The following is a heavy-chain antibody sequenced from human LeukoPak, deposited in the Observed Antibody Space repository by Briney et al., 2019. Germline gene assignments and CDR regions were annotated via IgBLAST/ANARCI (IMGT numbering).Heavy chain of an antibody. Sequence: GESLKISCKGSGYSFTSYWIGWVRQMPGKGLEWMGIIYPGDSDTRYSPSFQGQVTISADKSISTAYLQWSSLKASDTAMYYCARGRYCSSTSCPPLIGFDPWGQGTLVTVSS. CDR3: ARGRYCSSTSCPPLIGFDP. CDR1: GYSFTSYW. CDR2: IYPGDSDT. D-gene: IGHD2-2*01. J-gene: IGHJ5*02. V-gene: IGHV5-51*01.